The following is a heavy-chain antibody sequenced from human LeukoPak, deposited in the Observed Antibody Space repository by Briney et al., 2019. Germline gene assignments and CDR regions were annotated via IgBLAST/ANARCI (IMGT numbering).Heavy chain of an antibody. CDR3: AREGSPSRPLDY. D-gene: IGHD6-19*01. J-gene: IGHJ4*02. CDR1: GGSISTTNW. V-gene: IGHV4-4*02. Sequence: SETLSLTCAVSGGSISTTNWGTWVLQPPGKGLGGIGEVNLQGSTNYNLCLKSRVDIPLDKSENHISLQLTSVTHADTAVCYCAREGSPSRPLDYSGQGTLVTVAS. CDR2: VNLQGST.